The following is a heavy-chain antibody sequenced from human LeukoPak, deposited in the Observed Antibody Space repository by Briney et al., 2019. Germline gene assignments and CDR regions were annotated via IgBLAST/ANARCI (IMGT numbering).Heavy chain of an antibody. D-gene: IGHD3-10*01. CDR3: AKVLFPKFGELLPPDY. Sequence: GGSLRLSCAASGFTFSRFDMSWVRQAPGKGLEWVSAISGSGRKTHYADSVKGRTTISRDNSKNTLYLQINSLRAEDTAIYYCAKVLFPKFGELLPPDYWGQGTLVIVSS. CDR1: GFTFSRFD. V-gene: IGHV3-23*01. CDR2: ISGSGRKT. J-gene: IGHJ4*02.